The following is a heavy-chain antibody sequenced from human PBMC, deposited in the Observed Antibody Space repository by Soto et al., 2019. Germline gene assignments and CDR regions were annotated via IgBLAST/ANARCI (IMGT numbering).Heavy chain of an antibody. CDR3: TKDRFYSPVDH. J-gene: IGHJ4*02. CDR1: GGTFSSYA. D-gene: IGHD4-4*01. Sequence: SVKVSCKASGGTFSSYAISWVRQAPGQGLEWMGGIIPIFGTANYAQKFQGRVTITADESTSTAYMELRGLRSEDTAVYYCTKDRFYSPVDHWGQGTLVTVSS. CDR2: IIPIFGTA. V-gene: IGHV1-69*13.